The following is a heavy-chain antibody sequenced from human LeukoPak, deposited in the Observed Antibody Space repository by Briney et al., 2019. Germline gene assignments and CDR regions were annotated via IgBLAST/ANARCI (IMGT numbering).Heavy chain of an antibody. CDR3: ARGRTVTFSPDAFDI. Sequence: GSLRLSCAASGFTFRSYSMNWVRQAPGKGLEWVSYISSSSSTIYYADSVKGRFTISRDNAKNSLYLQMNSLRAEDTAVYYCARGRTVTFSPDAFDIWGQGTMVTVSS. CDR1: GFTFRSYS. V-gene: IGHV3-48*01. D-gene: IGHD4-17*01. CDR2: ISSSSSTI. J-gene: IGHJ3*02.